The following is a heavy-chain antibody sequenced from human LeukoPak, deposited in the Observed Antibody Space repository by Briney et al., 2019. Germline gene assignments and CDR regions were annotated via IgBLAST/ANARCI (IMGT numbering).Heavy chain of an antibody. V-gene: IGHV1-46*01. CDR2: INASGGST. D-gene: IGHD4-17*01. Sequence: GPVKVSCKASGYTFTSYYMHWVRQAPGRGLEWMGIINASGGSTSYAQKFQGRVTMTRDTSTSTVCMELSSLRSEDTAVYYCAREALDYGDSKFDPWGQGTLVTVSS. J-gene: IGHJ5*02. CDR3: AREALDYGDSKFDP. CDR1: GYTFTSYY.